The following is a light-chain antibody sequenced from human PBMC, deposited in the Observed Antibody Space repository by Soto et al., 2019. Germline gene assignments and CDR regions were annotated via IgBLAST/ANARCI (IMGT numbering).Light chain of an antibody. Sequence: QSALTQPASMSGSPGQSITISCTGTSSDVGYYNFVSWYQQRSGKAPKLMIYDVTNRPSGVSSRFSGSKSGNTASLTISGLQAEDEADYYCSSYTSNITPYVFGTGTKLTVL. CDR1: SSDVGYYNF. CDR3: SSYTSNITPYV. CDR2: DVT. J-gene: IGLJ1*01. V-gene: IGLV2-14*01.